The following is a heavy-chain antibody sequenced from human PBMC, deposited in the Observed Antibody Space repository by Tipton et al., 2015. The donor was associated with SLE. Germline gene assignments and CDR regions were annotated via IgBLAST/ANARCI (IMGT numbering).Heavy chain of an antibody. J-gene: IGHJ3*02. V-gene: IGHV3-9*01. CDR2: ISWNSGSI. CDR1: GFTFDDYA. D-gene: IGHD3-9*01. CDR3: AKEGELRYFDWSDAFDI. Sequence: SLRLSCAASGFTFDDYAMHWVRQAPGKGLEWVSGISWNSGSIGYADSVKGRFTISRDNAKNSLYLQMNSLRAEDTALYYCAKEGELRYFDWSDAFDIWGQGTMVTVYS.